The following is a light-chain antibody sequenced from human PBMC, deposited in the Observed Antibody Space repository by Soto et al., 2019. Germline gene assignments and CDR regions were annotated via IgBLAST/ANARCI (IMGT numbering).Light chain of an antibody. CDR2: DVT. CDR3: CSHAGSYTFRV. CDR1: SSDVGGSDY. V-gene: IGLV2-11*01. Sequence: HSVLTQPRSVSGSPGQSVTISCTGTSSDVGGSDYVSWFQHYPGKGPKLLIYDVTRRPSGVPDRFSGSKSGNTASLTISGLQVEDEADYYCCSHAGSYTFRVFGTGTKVTVL. J-gene: IGLJ1*01.